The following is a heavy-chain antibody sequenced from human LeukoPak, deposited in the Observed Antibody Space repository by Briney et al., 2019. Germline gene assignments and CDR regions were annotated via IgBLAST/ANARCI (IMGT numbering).Heavy chain of an antibody. D-gene: IGHD6-13*01. CDR1: GFTFSSYG. CDR2: IRFDGSHK. J-gene: IGHJ4*02. V-gene: IGHV3-30*02. CDR3: AKQQQLVQIDY. Sequence: GGSLRLFCAASGFTFSSYGLHWVRQAPGKGLEWVAFIRFDGSHKFYADSVKGRFTISRDSSKNTLYLQMDSLRTEDTALYYCAKQQQLVQIDYWGQGTLVTVSS.